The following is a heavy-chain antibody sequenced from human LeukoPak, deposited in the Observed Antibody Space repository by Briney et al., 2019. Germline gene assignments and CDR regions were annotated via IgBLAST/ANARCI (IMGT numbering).Heavy chain of an antibody. Sequence: GGSLGLSCAASGFTFSSYAMSWVRQAPGKGLEWVSAISGSGGSTYYADSVKGRFTISRDNSKNTLYLQMNSLRAEDTAVYYCAKDPADTRPRYYFDYWGQGTLVTVSS. CDR1: GFTFSSYA. CDR3: AKDPADTRPRYYFDY. D-gene: IGHD5-18*01. V-gene: IGHV3-23*01. CDR2: ISGSGGST. J-gene: IGHJ4*02.